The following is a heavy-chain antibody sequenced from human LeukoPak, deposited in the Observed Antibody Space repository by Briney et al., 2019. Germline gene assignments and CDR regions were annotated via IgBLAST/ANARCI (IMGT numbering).Heavy chain of an antibody. CDR3: ARDAALRYYDY. D-gene: IGHD3-3*01. CDR2: IYSGGST. Sequence: GGSLRLSCAASGFTVSSNYMSWVRQAPGKGLEWVSVIYSGGSTYYADSVKDGFTISRDNSKNTLYLQMNSLRAEDTAVYYCARDAALRYYDYWGQGTLVTVSS. J-gene: IGHJ4*02. CDR1: GFTVSSNY. V-gene: IGHV3-66*01.